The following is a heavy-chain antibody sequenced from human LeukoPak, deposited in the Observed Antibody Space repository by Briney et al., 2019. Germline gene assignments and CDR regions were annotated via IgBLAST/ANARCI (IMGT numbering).Heavy chain of an antibody. CDR2: ISGSGDNT. V-gene: IGHV3-23*01. CDR3: AKGSGYDTDFDY. D-gene: IGHD3-9*01. J-gene: IGHJ4*02. Sequence: GGSLRLSGAASGFTFSSYEMNWVRQAPGKGLEWVSGISGSGDNTYYADSVKGRFTISRDNSKNTLYLQMNSLRAEDTAVYYCAKGSGYDTDFDYWGQGTLVTVSS. CDR1: GFTFSSYE.